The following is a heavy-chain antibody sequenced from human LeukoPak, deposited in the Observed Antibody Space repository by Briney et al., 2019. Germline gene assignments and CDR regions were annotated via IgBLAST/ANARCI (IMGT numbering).Heavy chain of an antibody. CDR2: IYTSGST. CDR1: GGSISTGSYS. J-gene: IGHJ5*02. CDR3: ARDYGSGDQKCFDP. D-gene: IGHD3-10*01. V-gene: IGHV4-61*02. Sequence: SETLSLTCTVSGGSISTGSYSWNWIRQPAGKGLEWIGRIYTSGSTNYNPSLKSRVTVSVDTSKNQFSLKLSSVTAADTAVYYCARDYGSGDQKCFDPWGQGSLVTVSS.